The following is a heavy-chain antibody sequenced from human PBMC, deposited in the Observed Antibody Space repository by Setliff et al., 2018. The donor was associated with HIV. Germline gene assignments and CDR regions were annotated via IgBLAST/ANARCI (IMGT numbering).Heavy chain of an antibody. Sequence: ETLSLTCVMDGGSIIDYYWSWIRQSPGKGLEWMGESHQSGSGNYNPSLKSRGTIAVDTSRNDFFLNMGSVTAADTAVYYCAKGRRGYDTRLFSYHHGMDFWGQGTTVT. CDR1: GGSIIDYY. CDR2: SHQSGSG. CDR3: AKGRRGYDTRLFSYHHGMDF. V-gene: IGHV4-34*01. D-gene: IGHD5-12*01. J-gene: IGHJ6*02.